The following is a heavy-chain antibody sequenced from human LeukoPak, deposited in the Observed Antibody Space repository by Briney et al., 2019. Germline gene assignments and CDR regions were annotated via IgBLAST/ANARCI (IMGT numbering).Heavy chain of an antibody. Sequence: SETLSLTCAVYGGSFSGYYWSWIRQPPGKGLEWIGEINHSGITNYNPSLKSRVTISVDTSKNQFSLKLSSVTAADTAVYYCARCPQPVRVYYFDYWGQGTLVTVSS. CDR1: GGSFSGYY. CDR2: INHSGIT. CDR3: ARCPQPVRVYYFDY. J-gene: IGHJ4*02. V-gene: IGHV4-34*01. D-gene: IGHD2-2*01.